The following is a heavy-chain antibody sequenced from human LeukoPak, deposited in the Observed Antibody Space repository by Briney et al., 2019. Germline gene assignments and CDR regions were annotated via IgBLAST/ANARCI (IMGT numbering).Heavy chain of an antibody. CDR2: ISYDGSNK. V-gene: IGHV3-30*04. CDR1: GFTFSSYA. CDR3: ARGFNWNYCDY. Sequence: GGSLRLSCAASGFTFSSYAMHWVRQAPGKGLEWVAVISYDGSNKYYADSVKGRFTISRDNSKNTLYLQMNSLRAEDTAVYYCARGFNWNYCDYWGQGTLVTVSS. J-gene: IGHJ4*02. D-gene: IGHD1-20*01.